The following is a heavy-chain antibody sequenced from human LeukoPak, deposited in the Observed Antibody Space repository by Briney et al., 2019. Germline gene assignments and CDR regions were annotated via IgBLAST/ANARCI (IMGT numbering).Heavy chain of an antibody. J-gene: IGHJ4*02. CDR3: ARHYCSGGSCYSFFDY. CDR2: ITSSGGST. D-gene: IGHD2-15*01. Sequence: GGSLRLSCAASGFTFSSHSMSWVRQAPGKGLDWVSTITSSGGSTGYADSVKGRFTISRDNSKNTLYLQMNSLRAEDTAVYYCARHYCSGGSCYSFFDYWGQGTLVTVSS. CDR1: GFTFSSHS. V-gene: IGHV3-23*01.